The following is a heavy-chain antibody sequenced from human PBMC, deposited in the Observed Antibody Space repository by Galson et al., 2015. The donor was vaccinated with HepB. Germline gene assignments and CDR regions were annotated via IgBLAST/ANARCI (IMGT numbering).Heavy chain of an antibody. CDR3: AKDSDRLELLGPYYLDY. CDR1: GFTFSSYG. Sequence: SLRLSCAASGFTFSSYGMHWVRQAPGKGLEWVAVISYDGSRKHSADSVKGRFTISRDNSKNTLFLQVNSLRPQDTAVYYCAKDSDRLELLGPYYLDYWGQGTLVTVSS. J-gene: IGHJ4*02. CDR2: ISYDGSRK. D-gene: IGHD1-7*01. V-gene: IGHV3-30*18.